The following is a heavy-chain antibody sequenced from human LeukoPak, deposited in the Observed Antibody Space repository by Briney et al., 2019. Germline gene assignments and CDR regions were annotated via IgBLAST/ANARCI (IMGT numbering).Heavy chain of an antibody. CDR3: ARARGTVAIDY. CDR2: INHSGST. J-gene: IGHJ4*02. Sequence: SETLSLTCTVSGGSISSSSYYWSWIRQPPGKGLEWIGEINHSGSTNYNPSLKSRVTVSVDTSKNQFSLKLTSVTAADTAVYYCARARGTVAIDYWGQGTLVTVS. D-gene: IGHD5-12*01. CDR1: GGSISSSSYY. V-gene: IGHV4-39*07.